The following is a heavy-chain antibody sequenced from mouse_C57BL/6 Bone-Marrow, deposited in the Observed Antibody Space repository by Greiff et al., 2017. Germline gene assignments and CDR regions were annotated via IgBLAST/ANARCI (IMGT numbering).Heavy chain of an antibody. CDR3: VITTVVDFDY. CDR1: GFSFNTYA. Sequence: EVMLVESGGGLVQPKGSLKLSCAASGFSFNTYAMNWVRQAPGKGLEWVARIRSKSNNYATYYADSVKDRFTISRDDSESMLYLQMNNLKTEDTAMYYCVITTVVDFDYWGQGTTLTVSS. CDR2: IRSKSNNYAT. D-gene: IGHD1-1*01. J-gene: IGHJ2*01. V-gene: IGHV10-1*01.